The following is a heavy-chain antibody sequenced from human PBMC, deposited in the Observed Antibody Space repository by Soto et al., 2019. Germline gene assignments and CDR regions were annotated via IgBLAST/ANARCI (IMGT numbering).Heavy chain of an antibody. D-gene: IGHD2-8*02. CDR3: ATFYGGDCTATTCYGDFDY. CDR2: IIPLFGIT. CDR1: GGIFTRYS. J-gene: IGHJ4*02. V-gene: IGHV1-69*02. Sequence: QVQLVQSGAEMNKPGSSVKVSCKASGGIFTRYSVSGVGQAPVQGLEWMGRIIPLFGITNYAQKFQGRVMITADNSTNTAYMEVNGLRSEDTALYYCATFYGGDCTATTCYGDFDYWGQGTLVTVTS.